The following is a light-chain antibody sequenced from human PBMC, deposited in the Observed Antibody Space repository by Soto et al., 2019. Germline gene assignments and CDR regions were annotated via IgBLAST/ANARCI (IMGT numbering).Light chain of an antibody. J-gene: IGKJ1*01. CDR1: QSLQHNNGNTL. CDR2: LAS. V-gene: IGKV2-28*01. CDR3: MQALQTPRT. Sequence: EIVMTQPPLSLTVTPGEPASISCKSSQSLQHNNGNTLLDWYMQKSGQSPQLLIYLASRRAPGAPDRVSGSGSGTDFTLRISTVEADDAAIYYCMQALQTPRTFGQGTKLEI.